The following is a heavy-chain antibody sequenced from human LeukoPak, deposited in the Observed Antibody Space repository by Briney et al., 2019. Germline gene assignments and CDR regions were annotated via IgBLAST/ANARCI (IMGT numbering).Heavy chain of an antibody. CDR1: GFSFGNSD. Sequence: GSLRLSCAATGFSFGNSDMNWFRQAPGEGPHWVANINYNGRSTSYADSVKGRFTIARDNSKSMLFLQMNSLRAEDTAVYYCAKQGRHYYGSGSYYMSWGQGSLVTVSS. CDR2: INYNGRST. V-gene: IGHV3-23*01. D-gene: IGHD3-10*01. CDR3: AKQGRHYYGSGSYYMS. J-gene: IGHJ4*02.